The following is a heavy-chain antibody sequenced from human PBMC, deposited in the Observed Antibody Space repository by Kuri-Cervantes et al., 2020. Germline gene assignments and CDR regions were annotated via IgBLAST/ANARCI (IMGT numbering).Heavy chain of an antibody. V-gene: IGHV1-3*01. CDR1: GYTFTSYA. J-gene: IGHJ6*03. CDR3: ARVRRVGHTGYYMDV. D-gene: IGHD2-15*01. CDR2: INAGNGNT. Sequence: ASVKVSCKASGYTFTSYAMHWVRQAPGQRLEWMGWINAGNGNTRYSQKFQGRVTITRDTSASTAYMELSRLRSDDTAVYYCARVRRVGHTGYYMDVWGKGTTVTVSS.